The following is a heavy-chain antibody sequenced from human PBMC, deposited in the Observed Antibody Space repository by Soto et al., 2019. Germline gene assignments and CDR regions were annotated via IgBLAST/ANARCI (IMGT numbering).Heavy chain of an antibody. CDR2: FDPEDGET. Sequence: QVQLVQSGAEVKKPGASVKVSCKVSGYTLTELSMHWVRQAPGKGLEWMGGFDPEDGETIYAQKFQGRVTMTENTSADKANMELSSLRTEDTAVYYCAKGLAMIPRPGAFDIWGQGTMVTVSS. CDR1: GYTLTELS. V-gene: IGHV1-24*01. CDR3: AKGLAMIPRPGAFDI. J-gene: IGHJ3*02. D-gene: IGHD3-22*01.